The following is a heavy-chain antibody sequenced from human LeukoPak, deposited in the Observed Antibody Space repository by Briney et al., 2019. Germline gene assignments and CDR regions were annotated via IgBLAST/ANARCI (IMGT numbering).Heavy chain of an antibody. D-gene: IGHD6-25*01. J-gene: IGHJ4*02. CDR2: IKQDGSEK. CDR1: GFTFSSYW. Sequence: GGSLRLSCAASGFTFSSYWMSWVRQAPGKGLEWVANIKQDGSEKYYVDSVKGRFTISRDNAKNSLYLQMNSLRAEDTAVYYCARVGNEKSGSFFDYWGQGTLVTVSS. V-gene: IGHV3-7*01. CDR3: ARVGNEKSGSFFDY.